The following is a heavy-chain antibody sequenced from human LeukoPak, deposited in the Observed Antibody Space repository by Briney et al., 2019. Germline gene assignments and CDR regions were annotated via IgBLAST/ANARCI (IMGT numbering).Heavy chain of an antibody. J-gene: IGHJ4*02. V-gene: IGHV4-30-2*01. Sequence: SETLSLTCAVSGGSISSGGYSWSWIRQPPGKGLEWIGYIYHSGSTYYNPSLKSRVTISVDRSKNQFSRKLSSVTAADTAVYYCAREEAAAIDYWGQGTLVTVSS. D-gene: IGHD6-13*01. CDR2: IYHSGST. CDR3: AREEAAAIDY. CDR1: GGSISSGGYS.